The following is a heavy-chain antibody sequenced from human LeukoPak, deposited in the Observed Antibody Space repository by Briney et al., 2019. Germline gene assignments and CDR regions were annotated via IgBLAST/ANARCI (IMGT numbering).Heavy chain of an antibody. CDR1: GLTLSSYA. D-gene: IGHD4-17*01. Sequence: GGSLRLSCAASGLTLSSYAVHWVRQAPGKGLEWVAVISYDGSNKYYADSVKGRFTISRDNSKNTLYLQMNSLRAEDTAVYYCAKVGGYGDYRIDYWGQGTLVTVSS. V-gene: IGHV3-30*04. CDR2: ISYDGSNK. J-gene: IGHJ4*02. CDR3: AKVGGYGDYRIDY.